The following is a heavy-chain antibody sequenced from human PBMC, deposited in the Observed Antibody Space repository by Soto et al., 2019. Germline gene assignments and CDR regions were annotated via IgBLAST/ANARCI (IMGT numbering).Heavy chain of an antibody. CDR3: ARGRKWYYFDY. D-gene: IGHD2-8*01. CDR1: AGSISNDY. J-gene: IGHJ4*02. V-gene: IGHV4-59*01. CDR2: IYYSGNT. Sequence: SETLSLTCTVSAGSISNDYWFWIRQPPGKGLEWIGYIYYSGNTNYNPSLKSRVTISVDRSKNQFSLKLRSVTAADTALYYCARGRKWYYFDYWGQGTLVTVSS.